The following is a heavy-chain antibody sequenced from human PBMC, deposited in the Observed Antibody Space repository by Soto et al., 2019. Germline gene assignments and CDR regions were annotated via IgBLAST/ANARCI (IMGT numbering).Heavy chain of an antibody. Sequence: QEQLVQSGAELKKPGSSVKVSCKASGGNFSSYAISWLRQAPGQGLEWMGGIVPLFGTTNCAQKFKGRIMISADESTTTDYMELSSLRFEDPAVYNCARARGLSWYNWFDPWGQGSPVTVSS. CDR1: GGNFSSYA. J-gene: IGHJ5*02. V-gene: IGHV1-69*01. CDR2: IVPLFGTT. D-gene: IGHD6-13*01. CDR3: ARARGLSWYNWFDP.